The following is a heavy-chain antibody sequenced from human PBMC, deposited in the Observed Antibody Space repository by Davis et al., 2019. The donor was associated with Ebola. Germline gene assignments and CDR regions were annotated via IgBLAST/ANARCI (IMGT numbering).Heavy chain of an antibody. J-gene: IGHJ4*02. CDR3: ARAGGYYDILTGYLGGYFDY. D-gene: IGHD3-9*01. CDR2: IFYTGST. Sequence: MPSETLSLTCTVPGDSINRYYWNWIRQPPGKGLEWIGYIFYTGSTNYNPSLKSRVTISLDTSKNQFSLKVSSVTAADTAVYYCARAGGYYDILTGYLGGYFDYWGQGTLVTVSS. CDR1: GDSINRYY. V-gene: IGHV4-59*12.